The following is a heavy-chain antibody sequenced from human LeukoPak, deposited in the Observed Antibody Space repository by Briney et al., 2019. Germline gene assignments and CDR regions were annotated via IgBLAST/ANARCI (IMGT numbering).Heavy chain of an antibody. V-gene: IGHV3-23*01. D-gene: IGHD2-2*01. CDR3: AKVTSWSFT. CDR1: GFTYSSHA. J-gene: IGHJ5*02. CDR2: ISGSGGDT. Sequence: GGSLRLSCAASGFTYSSHAMSWARQAPGKGLEWVSVISGSGGDTYYADSVKGRFTISRDNSKDTLFLQMNSLRAEDTAVYYCAKVTSWSFTWGQGTLVTVSS.